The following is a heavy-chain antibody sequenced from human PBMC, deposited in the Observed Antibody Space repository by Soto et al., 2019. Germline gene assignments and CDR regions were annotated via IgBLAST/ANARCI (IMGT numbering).Heavy chain of an antibody. CDR3: ARDYPPDYYDSSGYYFGGWFDL. Sequence: ASVKVSCKASGYTFTGYYMHWVRQAPGQGLEWMGWINPNSGGTNYAQKFQGRVTMTRDTSISTAYMELSRLRFDDTAVYYCARDYPPDYYDSSGYYFGGWFDLWGQGTLVTVSS. J-gene: IGHJ5*02. CDR1: GYTFTGYY. V-gene: IGHV1-2*02. D-gene: IGHD3-22*01. CDR2: INPNSGGT.